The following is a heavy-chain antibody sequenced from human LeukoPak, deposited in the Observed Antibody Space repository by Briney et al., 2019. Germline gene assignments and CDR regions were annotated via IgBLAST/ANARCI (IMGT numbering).Heavy chain of an antibody. CDR3: ASGYSGYDYTSDFDY. Sequence: SVKVSCKASGGTFISYAISWVRQAPGQGLEWMGGIIPIFGTANYAQKFQGRVTITADESTSTAYMELSSLRSEDTAVYCCASGYSGYDYTSDFDYWGQGTLVTVSS. CDR1: GGTFISYA. V-gene: IGHV1-69*01. J-gene: IGHJ4*02. D-gene: IGHD5-12*01. CDR2: IIPIFGTA.